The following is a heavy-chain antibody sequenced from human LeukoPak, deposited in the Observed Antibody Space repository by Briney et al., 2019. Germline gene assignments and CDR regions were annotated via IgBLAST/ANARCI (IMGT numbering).Heavy chain of an antibody. CDR2: IRYDGSNK. V-gene: IGHV3-30*02. CDR1: GFTFSSYG. CDR3: ARDGDVLRFLEWFSAPNLSVGYMDV. D-gene: IGHD3-3*01. Sequence: QPGGSLRLSCAASGFTFSSYGMHWVRQAPGKGLEWVAFIRYDGSNKYYADSVKGRFTISRNNAKNSLYLQMNSLRAEDTAVYYCARDGDVLRFLEWFSAPNLSVGYMDVWGKGTTVTVSS. J-gene: IGHJ6*03.